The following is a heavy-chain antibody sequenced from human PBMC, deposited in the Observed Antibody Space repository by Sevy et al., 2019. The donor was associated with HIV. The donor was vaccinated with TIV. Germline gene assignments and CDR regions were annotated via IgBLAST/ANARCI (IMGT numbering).Heavy chain of an antibody. D-gene: IGHD3-22*01. J-gene: IGHJ4*02. CDR2: FDPEDGET. Sequence: ASVKVSCKVSGYTLTELSMHWVRQAPGKGLAGMGGFDPEDGETIYAQTLQGRVTMTEDTSTDTAYMELSSLRSEDTAVYYCATSIPPLEIVSRPFDYWGQGTLVTVSS. CDR1: GYTLTELS. V-gene: IGHV1-24*01. CDR3: ATSIPPLEIVSRPFDY.